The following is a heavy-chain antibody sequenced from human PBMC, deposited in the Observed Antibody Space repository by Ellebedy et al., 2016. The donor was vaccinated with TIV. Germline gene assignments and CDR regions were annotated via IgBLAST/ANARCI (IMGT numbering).Heavy chain of an antibody. CDR3: ARAGYNYGGFDY. Sequence: SETLSLTCTVSGDSIGSRSYYWVWIRQHPGKGLEWIGYIYYSGSTYYNPSLKSLVTISVDTSKNQFSLKLSSVTAADTAVYYCARAGYNYGGFDYWGQGTLVTVSS. J-gene: IGHJ4*02. CDR1: GDSIGSRSYY. V-gene: IGHV4-31*01. D-gene: IGHD5-18*01. CDR2: IYYSGST.